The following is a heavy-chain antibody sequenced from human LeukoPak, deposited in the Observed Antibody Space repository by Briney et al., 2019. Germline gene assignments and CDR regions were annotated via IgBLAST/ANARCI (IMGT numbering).Heavy chain of an antibody. CDR2: INPNSGGT. CDR3: AREDYDYVWGSYRPTQYDY. J-gene: IGHJ4*02. Sequence: ASVKVSCKASGYTFPGYYMHWVRQAPGQGLEWMGWINPNSGGTDYAQKFRGRVIMTRDTSISTAYMELSRLRSDDTAVYYCAREDYDYVWGSYRPTQYDYWGQGTLVTVSS. V-gene: IGHV1-2*02. CDR1: GYTFPGYY. D-gene: IGHD3-16*02.